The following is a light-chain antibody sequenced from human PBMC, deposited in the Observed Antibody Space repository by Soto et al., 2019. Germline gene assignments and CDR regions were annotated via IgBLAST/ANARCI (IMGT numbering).Light chain of an antibody. CDR1: QSISNN. Sequence: EIVMTQSPATLSVSPGERATLSCRASQSISNNLAWYHQRPGQAPRLLIYGASTRAAGIPARFSGSGSGTEFPLTISSRQSEDFAVYYCQQYNNWWTFGQGTRVEIK. V-gene: IGKV3-15*01. CDR2: GAS. CDR3: QQYNNWWT. J-gene: IGKJ1*01.